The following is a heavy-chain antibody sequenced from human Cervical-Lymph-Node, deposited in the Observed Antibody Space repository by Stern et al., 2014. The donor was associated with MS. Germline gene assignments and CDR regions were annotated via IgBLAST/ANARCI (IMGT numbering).Heavy chain of an antibody. J-gene: IGHJ4*02. V-gene: IGHV1-69*01. D-gene: IGHD4-11*01. CDR2: LIPFYGAT. CDR3: ALRRSYYVF. CDR1: GDTFSNYA. Sequence: QVQLVQSGSEVKKPGSSVKVSCKPSGDTFSNYALSWVRQAPGQGLDWVGGLIPFYGATRYGRKFQGRVTITPEESTGTAFMELTNLTSDDTAIYYCALRRSYYVFWGQGTLITVSS.